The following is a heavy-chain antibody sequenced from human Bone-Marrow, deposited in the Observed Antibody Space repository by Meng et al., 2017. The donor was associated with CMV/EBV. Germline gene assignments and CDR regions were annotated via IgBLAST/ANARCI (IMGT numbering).Heavy chain of an antibody. V-gene: IGHV6-1*01. Sequence: LRLSCAISGDSVSSNSAAWNWIRQSPSRGLEWLGRTYYRSKWYNDYAVSVKSRITINPDTSKNQFSLQLNSVTPEDTAVYYCARDHSTSSSLSNWFDPWGQGTLVTVSS. J-gene: IGHJ5*02. CDR2: TYYRSKWYN. CDR1: GDSVSSNSAA. D-gene: IGHD6-6*01. CDR3: ARDHSTSSSLSNWFDP.